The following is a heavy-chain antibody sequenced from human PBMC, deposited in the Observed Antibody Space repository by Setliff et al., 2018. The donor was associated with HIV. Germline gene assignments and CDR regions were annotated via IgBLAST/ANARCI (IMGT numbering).Heavy chain of an antibody. V-gene: IGHV4-59*01. Sequence: PSETLSLTCSVSGDSIGAYHWSWIRQPPGRGLEWIGYIHSSGTTNYNPSLSSRVTISFDASKKYFSLKLTSVTAADTAMYYCATYSAGEGGRGHWGQGTLVTVSS. CDR3: ATYSAGEGGRGH. CDR1: GDSIGAYH. J-gene: IGHJ4*02. CDR2: IHSSGTT. D-gene: IGHD2-15*01.